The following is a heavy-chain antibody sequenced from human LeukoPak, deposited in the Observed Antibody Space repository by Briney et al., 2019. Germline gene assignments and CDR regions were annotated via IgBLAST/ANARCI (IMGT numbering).Heavy chain of an antibody. V-gene: IGHV4-31*03. J-gene: IGHJ4*02. D-gene: IGHD1-26*01. CDR2: IYYSGST. CDR3: AREVGVGTHFDY. Sequence: SETLSLTCTVSGGSISSGGYYWSWIRQHPGKGLEWIGYIYYSGSTYYNLSLKSRVTISVDTSKNQFSLKLSSVTVADTAVYYCAREVGVGTHFDYWGQGTLVTVSS. CDR1: GGSISSGGYY.